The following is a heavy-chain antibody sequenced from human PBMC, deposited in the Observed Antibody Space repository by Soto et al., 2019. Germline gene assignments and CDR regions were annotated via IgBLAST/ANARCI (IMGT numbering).Heavy chain of an antibody. CDR1: GGSISSSSYY. Sequence: SETLSLTCTVSGGSISSSSYYWGWIRQPPGKGLEWIGSIYYSGSTYYNPSLKSRVTISVDTSKNQFSLKLSSVTAADTAVYYLARHRRVFRFLAWLLSDFDYWGQGTLVTVS. J-gene: IGHJ4*02. D-gene: IGHD3-3*01. CDR3: ARHRRVFRFLAWLLSDFDY. CDR2: IYYSGST. V-gene: IGHV4-39*01.